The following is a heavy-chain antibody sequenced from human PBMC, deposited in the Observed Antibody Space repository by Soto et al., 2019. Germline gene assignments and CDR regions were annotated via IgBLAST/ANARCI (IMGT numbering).Heavy chain of an antibody. CDR1: GFTFSTYG. CDR3: AKDTYYRDRSGYYRCDC. V-gene: IGHV3-30*18. J-gene: IGHJ4*02. Sequence: QVQMVESGGGVVQPGRSLRLSCAVSGFTFSTYGMHWVRQAPGKGLEWVAHISYEGSNDHNVDSVKGRFTISRDNSKNTLDLEMNSLRAEDTAVYYCAKDTYYRDRSGYYRCDCRGQGTLVTVSS. CDR2: ISYEGSND. D-gene: IGHD3-22*01.